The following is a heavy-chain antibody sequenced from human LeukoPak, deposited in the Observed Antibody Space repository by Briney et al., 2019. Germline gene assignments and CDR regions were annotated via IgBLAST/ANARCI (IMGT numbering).Heavy chain of an antibody. CDR1: GGSISSGTYS. J-gene: IGHJ3*02. CDR3: AREGGNCSGGSCYSGAFGI. CDR2: IYNSGST. V-gene: IGHV4-30-4*07. Sequence: SETLSLTCAVPGGSISSGTYSWTWMRQPPGTGLEWIGYIYNSGSTFNNPSLNSRVTISVDTSKNQFSLKLSYVTAADTAMYYCAREGGNCSGGSCYSGAFGIWGQGTLVTVSS. D-gene: IGHD2-15*01.